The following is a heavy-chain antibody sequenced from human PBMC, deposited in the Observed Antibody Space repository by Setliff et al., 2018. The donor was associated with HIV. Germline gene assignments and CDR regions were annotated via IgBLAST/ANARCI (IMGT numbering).Heavy chain of an antibody. CDR3: ARFAYYSDSGGYYHH. J-gene: IGHJ1*01. Sequence: SETLSLTCSVSGGSISSGSYYWSWIRQPAEKGLEWIGHIYTSGSTNYNPSLKSRVTMSVDTSKNQFSLKLSSMTAADTAVYYCARFAYYSDSGGYYHHWGQGALVTVSS. V-gene: IGHV4-61*09. D-gene: IGHD3-22*01. CDR1: GGSISSGSYY. CDR2: IYTSGST.